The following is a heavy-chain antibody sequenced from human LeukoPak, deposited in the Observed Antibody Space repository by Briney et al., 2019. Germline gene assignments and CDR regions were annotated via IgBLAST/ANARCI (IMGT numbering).Heavy chain of an antibody. CDR2: IYYSGST. CDR3: ARGHYGGGGYYFDY. V-gene: IGHV4-31*03. Sequence: SETLSLTCTVSGGSISIGGYYWSWIRQHPGKGLEWIGYIYYSGSTYYNPSLKSRVTISVDTSKNQFSLKLSSVTAADTAVYYCARGHYGGGGYYFDYWGQGTLVTVSS. CDR1: GGSISIGGYY. D-gene: IGHD4-23*01. J-gene: IGHJ4*02.